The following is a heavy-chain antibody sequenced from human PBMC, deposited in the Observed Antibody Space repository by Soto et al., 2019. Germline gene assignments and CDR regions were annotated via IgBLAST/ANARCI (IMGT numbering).Heavy chain of an antibody. Sequence: SDTLSLTCTVSGSSITTYYWSWIRQPPGKGLEWIGYISCSGSTDYNPSLKSRVTISFDASKNQISLQVRSATAADAAVYYCARDLKEYCSDGKCNWFDPWGQGTLVTVS. D-gene: IGHD2-15*01. V-gene: IGHV4-59*01. CDR1: GSSITTYY. CDR3: ARDLKEYCSDGKCNWFDP. CDR2: ISCSGST. J-gene: IGHJ5*02.